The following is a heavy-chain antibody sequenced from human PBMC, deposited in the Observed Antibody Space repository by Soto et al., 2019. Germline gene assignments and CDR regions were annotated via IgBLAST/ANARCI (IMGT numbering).Heavy chain of an antibody. CDR3: ARRRGDYYDSSGYYFDY. J-gene: IGHJ4*02. CDR2: IIPIFGTA. D-gene: IGHD3-22*01. V-gene: IGHV1-69*06. Sequence: QVQLVQSGAEVKKPGSSVKVSCKASGGTFSSYAISWVRQAPGQGLEWMGGIIPIFGTANYAQKFQGRVTITADKSTSTAYMELSSLRSEDTAVYYCARRRGDYYDSSGYYFDYWGQGTLVTVSS. CDR1: GGTFSSYA.